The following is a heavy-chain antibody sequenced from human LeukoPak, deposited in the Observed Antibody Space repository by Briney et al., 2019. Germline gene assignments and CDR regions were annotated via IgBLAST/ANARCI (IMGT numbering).Heavy chain of an antibody. CDR2: INHSGST. CDR1: GGSFSGYY. Sequence: SETLSLTCAVYGGSFSGYYWSWIRQPPGKGLEWIGEINHSGSTNYNPSLKSRVTISVDTSKNQFSLKLSSVTAADTAVYYCARGSSLYCSSTSCPYYYYYMDVWGKGTTVTVS. CDR3: ARGSSLYCSSTSCPYYYYYMDV. D-gene: IGHD2-2*01. J-gene: IGHJ6*03. V-gene: IGHV4-34*01.